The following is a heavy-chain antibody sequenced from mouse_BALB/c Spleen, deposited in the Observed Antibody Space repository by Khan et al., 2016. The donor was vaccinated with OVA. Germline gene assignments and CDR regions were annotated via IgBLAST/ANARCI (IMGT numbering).Heavy chain of an antibody. J-gene: IGHJ3*01. CDR2: ICTGGIT. CDR1: GFSLSNYG. CDR3: ARSYDYVVGGFAY. V-gene: IGHV2-9*02. Sequence: QVQLKESGPGLVAPSQSLSITCTVSGFSLSNYGVHWVRQPPGKGLEWLGVICTGGITNYNSALMSRLSISKDNSKSQVFLKMNRLQTDDTAIYYCARSYDYVVGGFAYWGQGTLVTVSA. D-gene: IGHD2-4*01.